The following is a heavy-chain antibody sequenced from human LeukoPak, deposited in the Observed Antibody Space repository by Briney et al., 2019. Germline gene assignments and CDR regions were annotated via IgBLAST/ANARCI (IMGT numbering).Heavy chain of an antibody. V-gene: IGHV1-69*05. CDR2: IIPIFGTA. Sequence: ASVRASCKASGGTFSSCAISWVRQAPGQGLEWMGGIIPIFGTANYAQKFQGRVTITTDESTSTAYMELSSLRSEGTAVYYCARDCLGVGATAPSWFDPWGQGTLVTVSS. CDR3: ARDCLGVGATAPSWFDP. D-gene: IGHD1-26*01. CDR1: GGTFSSCA. J-gene: IGHJ5*02.